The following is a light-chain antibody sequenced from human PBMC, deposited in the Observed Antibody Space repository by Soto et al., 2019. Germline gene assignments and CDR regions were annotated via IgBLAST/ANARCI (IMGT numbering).Light chain of an antibody. CDR2: KAS. CDR3: QQYKAYPYT. CDR1: QSLNIW. V-gene: IGKV1-5*03. Sequence: DIEMTQSPSTLSASVGDRVTITCRATQSLNIWLAWYQQKPGKAPKLLISKASSLESGVPSRFSGSGSGTEFSLTISSLQPDDFATYYCQQYKAYPYTFRQGTKLEMK. J-gene: IGKJ2*01.